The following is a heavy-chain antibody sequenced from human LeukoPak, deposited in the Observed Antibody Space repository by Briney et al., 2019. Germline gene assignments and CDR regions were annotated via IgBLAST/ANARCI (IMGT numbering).Heavy chain of an antibody. V-gene: IGHV1-69*06. J-gene: IGHJ3*02. CDR2: IIPIFGTA. CDR1: GGTFSSYA. D-gene: IGHD5-18*01. CDR3: ASPPPRRGYSYGYDAFDI. Sequence: ASVKVSCKASGGTFSSYAISWVRQAPGQGLEWMGGIIPIFGTANYAQKFQGRVTITADKSTSTAYMELSSLRSEDTAVYYCASPPPRRGYSYGYDAFDISGQGTMVTVSS.